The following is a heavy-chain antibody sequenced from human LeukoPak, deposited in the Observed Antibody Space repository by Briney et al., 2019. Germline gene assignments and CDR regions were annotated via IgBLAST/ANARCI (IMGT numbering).Heavy chain of an antibody. CDR3: ARGIAAAGTGDY. V-gene: IGHV4-61*02. CDR2: IYTSGST. CDR1: GGSISSGTHY. J-gene: IGHJ4*02. D-gene: IGHD6-13*01. Sequence: PSETLSLTCTVSGGSISSGTHYWSWIRQPAGKGLEWIGRIYTSGSTNYNPSLKSRGTISVDTSKNQFSLKLSSVTAADTAVYYCARGIAAAGTGDYWGQGTLVTVSS.